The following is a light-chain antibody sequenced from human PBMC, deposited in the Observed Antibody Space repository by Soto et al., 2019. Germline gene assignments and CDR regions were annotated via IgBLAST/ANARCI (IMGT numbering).Light chain of an antibody. Sequence: EIVLTQSPGTLSLSPGERATLSCRASQSVSSSYLAWYQQKPGQAPRRLIYGASRRATGIPDRFSGSGSGTDFTLTISRLEPEDFAVYYCQQYGSSPPRTFGQGTKLEIK. CDR2: GAS. J-gene: IGKJ2*01. V-gene: IGKV3-20*01. CDR1: QSVSSSY. CDR3: QQYGSSPPRT.